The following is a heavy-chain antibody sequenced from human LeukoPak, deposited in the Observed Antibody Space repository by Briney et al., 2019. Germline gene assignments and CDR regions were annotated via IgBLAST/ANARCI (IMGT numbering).Heavy chain of an antibody. CDR3: ASAGDRRSHDY. CDR2: INHSGST. D-gene: IGHD7-27*01. J-gene: IGHJ4*02. Sequence: PSETLSLTCTVSGGSISSYYWSWIRQPPGKGLEWIGEINHSGSTNYNPSLKSRVTISVDTSKNQFSLKLSSVTAADTAVYYCASAGDRRSHDYWGQGTLVTVSS. CDR1: GGSISSYY. V-gene: IGHV4-34*01.